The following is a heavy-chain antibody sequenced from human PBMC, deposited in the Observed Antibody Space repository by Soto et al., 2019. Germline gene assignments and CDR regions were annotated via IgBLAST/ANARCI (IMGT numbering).Heavy chain of an antibody. CDR3: ARVAGARFDF. D-gene: IGHD6-19*01. CDR2: IYHSGYT. CDR1: DSAYTSVGYY. J-gene: IGHJ4*02. Sequence: TCTAWDSAYTSVGYYWFWSRQRAGKGLEWIGRIYHSGYTNPNSSLKSRLTMSVDTSKNQFFLRLSSVTAADTAVYYCARVAGARFDFWGQGTLVTVSS. V-gene: IGHV4-61*02.